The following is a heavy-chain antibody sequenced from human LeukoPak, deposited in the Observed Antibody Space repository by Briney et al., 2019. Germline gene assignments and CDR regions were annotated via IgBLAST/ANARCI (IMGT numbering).Heavy chain of an antibody. CDR1: GFTLSTYA. Sequence: PGGSLRLSCAASGFTLSTYAMTWVRQAPGKGLEWVSSITGNGGSTYYADSVKGRFTISRDNSKNTLYLQMNSLRAEDTAVYHCARDSGSYLQPTDYWGQGTLVTVSS. J-gene: IGHJ4*02. D-gene: IGHD1-26*01. CDR3: ARDSGSYLQPTDY. CDR2: ITGNGGST. V-gene: IGHV3-23*01.